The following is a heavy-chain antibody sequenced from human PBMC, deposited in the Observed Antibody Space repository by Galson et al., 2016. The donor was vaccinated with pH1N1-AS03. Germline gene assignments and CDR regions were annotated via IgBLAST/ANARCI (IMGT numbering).Heavy chain of an antibody. J-gene: IGHJ3*02. D-gene: IGHD6-13*01. CDR2: IYKIGST. CDR3: ARRDSNWYSGFDI. Sequence: SETLSLTCSVSGGSISNYYWSWIRQSPGKGLEWIGYIYKIGSTNYNPSLKSRVTISVDTSKNQFSLRLSSVTAADTAVYYCARRDSNWYSGFDIWGQGTMVTVSS. CDR1: GGSISNYY. V-gene: IGHV4-59*08.